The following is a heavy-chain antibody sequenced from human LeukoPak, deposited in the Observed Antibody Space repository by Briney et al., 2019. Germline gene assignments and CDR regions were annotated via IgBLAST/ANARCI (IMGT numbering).Heavy chain of an antibody. Sequence: SETLSLTCTVSGGSISGYYWSWIRQPPGKGLEWIGYFYYSGSTNYNPSLKTRVTISVDTSKNQFSLRLSSVTAADTAVYYCARKRTGDQGYYFDYWGRGTLVTVSS. CDR1: GGSISGYY. CDR2: FYYSGST. J-gene: IGHJ4*02. CDR3: ARKRTGDQGYYFDY. V-gene: IGHV4-59*01. D-gene: IGHD1-1*01.